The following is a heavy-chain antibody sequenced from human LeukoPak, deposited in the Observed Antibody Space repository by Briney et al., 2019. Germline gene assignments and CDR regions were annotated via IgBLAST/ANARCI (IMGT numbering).Heavy chain of an antibody. CDR1: GFTFSSYS. Sequence: GGSLRLSCAASGFTFSSYSMNWVRQALGKGLEWVSSISSSSSYIYYADSVKGRFTISRDNAKNSLYLQMNSLRAEDTAVYYCATSRRVGATIQSYYFDYWGQGTLVTVSS. CDR2: ISSSSSYI. V-gene: IGHV3-21*04. CDR3: ATSRRVGATIQSYYFDY. J-gene: IGHJ4*02. D-gene: IGHD1-26*01.